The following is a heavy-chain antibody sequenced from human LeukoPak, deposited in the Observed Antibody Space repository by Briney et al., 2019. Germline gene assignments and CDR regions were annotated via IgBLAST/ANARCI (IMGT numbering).Heavy chain of an antibody. CDR1: GGSISSSPYY. CDR2: IYYSGTT. CDR3: ARVRTMIVAEIDY. Sequence: SETLSLTCTVSGGSISSSPYYWGWIRQPPGKGLEWIGSIYYSGTTHYNPSLKSRVTISVDTSKNQFSLKLSSVTAADTAVYYCARVRTMIVAEIDYWGQGTLVTVSS. V-gene: IGHV4-39*07. J-gene: IGHJ4*02. D-gene: IGHD3-22*01.